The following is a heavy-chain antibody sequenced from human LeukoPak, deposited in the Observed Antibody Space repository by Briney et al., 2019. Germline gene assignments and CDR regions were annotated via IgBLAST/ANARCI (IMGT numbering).Heavy chain of an antibody. CDR2: ISGSGGST. D-gene: IGHD6-19*01. CDR3: ARDSSGWSKNY. CDR1: GFTFSTDA. Sequence: GGSLRLSCAASGFTFSTDAMTWVRQARGKGLQWVSAISGSGGSTYYGDSVKGRFTISRDNSKNMMYLQMNSLRVEDTAVYYCARDSSGWSKNYWGQGTLVTVSS. J-gene: IGHJ4*02. V-gene: IGHV3-23*01.